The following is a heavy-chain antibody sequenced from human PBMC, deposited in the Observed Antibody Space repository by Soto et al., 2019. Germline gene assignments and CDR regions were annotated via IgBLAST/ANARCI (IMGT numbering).Heavy chain of an antibody. J-gene: IGHJ5*02. CDR3: AHRRWTTAAGTFWFDP. D-gene: IGHD6-13*01. Sequence: QITLKESGPTLVKPTQTLTLTCTFSGFSLTTNGVGVGWFRQPPGKALEWLALIYWDGDERYSPSLKSRLIITKDTSKTQVALTMTNMDPVDTATYYCAHRRWTTAAGTFWFDPWGQGALVTVSS. CDR1: GFSLTTNGVG. CDR2: IYWDGDE. V-gene: IGHV2-5*02.